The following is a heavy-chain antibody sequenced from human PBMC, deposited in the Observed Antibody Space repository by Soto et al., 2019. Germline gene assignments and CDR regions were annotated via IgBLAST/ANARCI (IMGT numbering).Heavy chain of an antibody. D-gene: IGHD3-10*01. CDR2: IIPMLGMS. J-gene: IGHJ4*02. V-gene: IGHV1-69*02. CDR3: ATNYGSGSTHFDY. Sequence: QVQLVQSGAEVKKPGSPVRVSCTASGDTFNFYTISWVRQVPGQGPEWMGRIIPMLGMSNYAQKFHGRVTIMADKSTSTVYMNLSGLTSEDTAVYYCATNYGSGSTHFDYWGQETLVTVSS. CDR1: GDTFNFYT.